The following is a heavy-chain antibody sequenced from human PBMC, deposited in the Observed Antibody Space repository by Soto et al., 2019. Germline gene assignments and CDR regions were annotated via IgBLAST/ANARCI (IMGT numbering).Heavy chain of an antibody. D-gene: IGHD6-13*01. CDR3: ARDSWSKQLVFYYYYGMDV. CDR2: IKQDGSEK. Sequence: PGGSLRLSCAASGFTFSSYWMSWVRQAPGKGLEWVANIKQDGSEKYYVDSVKGRFTISRDNAKNSLYLQMNSLRAEDTAVYYCARDSWSKQLVFYYYYGMDVWGQGTTVTVSS. CDR1: GFTFSSYW. V-gene: IGHV3-7*01. J-gene: IGHJ6*02.